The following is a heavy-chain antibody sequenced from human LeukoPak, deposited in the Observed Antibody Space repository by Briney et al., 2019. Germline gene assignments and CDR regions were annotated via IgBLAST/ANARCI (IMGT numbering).Heavy chain of an antibody. V-gene: IGHV1-46*01. CDR3: AREIIVVVTMYNWFDP. J-gene: IGHJ5*02. CDR1: GYTFSSNY. D-gene: IGHD3-22*01. Sequence: ASVKVSCKASGYTFSSNYMHWVRQAPGQGLEWMGIINPSGGSTNYAQKFQGRVTMTRDTSTSTVYMELSSLRSEDTAVYYCAREIIVVVTMYNWFDPWGQGTLVTVSS. CDR2: INPSGGST.